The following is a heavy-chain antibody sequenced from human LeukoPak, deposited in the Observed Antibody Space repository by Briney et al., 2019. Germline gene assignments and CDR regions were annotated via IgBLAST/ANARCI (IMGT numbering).Heavy chain of an antibody. V-gene: IGHV1-69*05. CDR1: GYTFTNYD. Sequence: GASVKVSCKASGYTFTNYDISWVRQAPGQGLEWMGGIIPIFGTANYAQKFQGRVTITTDESTSTAYMELSSLRSEDTAVYYCARALRGYSGFHYYYYYMDVWGKGTTVTVSS. CDR3: ARALRGYSGFHYYYYYMDV. J-gene: IGHJ6*03. D-gene: IGHD5-12*01. CDR2: IIPIFGTA.